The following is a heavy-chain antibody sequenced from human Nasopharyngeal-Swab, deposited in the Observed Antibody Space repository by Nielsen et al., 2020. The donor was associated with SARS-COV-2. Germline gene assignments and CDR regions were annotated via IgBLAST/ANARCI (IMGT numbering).Heavy chain of an antibody. J-gene: IGHJ3*02. CDR2: IYSGGST. Sequence: GESLKISCAASGFTVSSNYMSWVRQAPGKGPEWVSVIYSGGSTYYADSVKGRFTISRDNSKNTLYLQMNSLRAEDTAVYYCARHGTQGPYQAGAFDIWGQGTMVTVSS. CDR1: GFTVSSNY. D-gene: IGHD1-26*01. CDR3: ARHGTQGPYQAGAFDI. V-gene: IGHV3-66*04.